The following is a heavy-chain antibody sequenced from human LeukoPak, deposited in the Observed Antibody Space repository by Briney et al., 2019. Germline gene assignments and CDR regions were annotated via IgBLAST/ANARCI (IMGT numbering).Heavy chain of an antibody. Sequence: SETLSLTCAVYGGSLSGFSWSWIRQPPGKGLEWIGELNHSGSTNYNPSLKSRVTISVDTSKNQSSLKLSSVTAADSAFYYCARVPGRPAAVFDYWGQGTLVTVSS. CDR1: GGSLSGFS. D-gene: IGHD2-2*01. V-gene: IGHV4-34*01. CDR3: ARVPGRPAAVFDY. J-gene: IGHJ4*02. CDR2: LNHSGST.